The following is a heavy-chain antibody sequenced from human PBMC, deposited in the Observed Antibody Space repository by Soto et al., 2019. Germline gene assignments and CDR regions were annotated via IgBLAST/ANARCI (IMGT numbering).Heavy chain of an antibody. Sequence: GGSLRLSCAASGFTFSSYGMHWVRQAPGKGLEWVAVISYDGSNKYYADSVTGRFTISRDNSKNTLYLQMNSLRAEDTAVYYCAKCKLSPYYFDYCVQGTLFTVSS. J-gene: IGHJ4*02. CDR1: GFTFSSYG. CDR2: ISYDGSNK. CDR3: AKCKLSPYYFDY. V-gene: IGHV3-30*18.